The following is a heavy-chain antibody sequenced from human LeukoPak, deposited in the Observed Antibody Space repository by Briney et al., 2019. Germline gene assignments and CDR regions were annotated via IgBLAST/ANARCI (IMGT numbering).Heavy chain of an antibody. CDR1: GFTFSIYA. V-gene: IGHV3-23*01. CDR3: AYKWSCDF. Sequence: GGSLRLSCAASGFTFSIYAMTWVRQPPGKGLEWVAAIGSGGDAKYADSVKGRFTVSRDNSKKTLYLQMSSLRVEDSAMYYCAYKWSCDFWGQGTLVTVSS. J-gene: IGHJ4*02. CDR2: IGSGGDA. D-gene: IGHD1-1*01.